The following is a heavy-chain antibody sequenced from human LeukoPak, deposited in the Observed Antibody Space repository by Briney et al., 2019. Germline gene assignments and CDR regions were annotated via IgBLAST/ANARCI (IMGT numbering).Heavy chain of an antibody. J-gene: IGHJ4*02. V-gene: IGHV4-39*01. CDR2: IYYSGRT. CDR3: ARSSSLGYCSGGSCYRKHFDY. CDR1: GGSISNNNYN. Sequence: PSETLSLTCTVSGGSISNNNYNWGCLPPPPGKGLEGIGSIYYSGRTYNNRSLESRITISVDTSKDQFSLKLCSVIATDTAVYYCARSSSLGYCSGGSCYRKHFDYWGLGTLVTVSS. D-gene: IGHD2-15*01.